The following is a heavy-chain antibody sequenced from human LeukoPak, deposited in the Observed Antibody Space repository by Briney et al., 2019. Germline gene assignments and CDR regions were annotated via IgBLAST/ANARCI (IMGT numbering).Heavy chain of an antibody. V-gene: IGHV3-23*01. Sequence: GGSLRLSCAASGFTFSSYAMSWVRQAPGKGLEWVSAISGSGGSTYYADSVKGRFTISRDNSKNTLYLQMNSLRAEDTAVYYCARGVAAAGRFSRCWLDPWGQGTLVTVSS. J-gene: IGHJ5*02. CDR2: ISGSGGST. CDR3: ARGVAAAGRFSRCWLDP. D-gene: IGHD6-13*01. CDR1: GFTFSSYA.